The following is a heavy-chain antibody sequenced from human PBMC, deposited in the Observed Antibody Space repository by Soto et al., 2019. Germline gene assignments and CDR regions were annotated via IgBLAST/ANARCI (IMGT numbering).Heavy chain of an antibody. Sequence: GGSLRLSCAASGFTFSFYWMSWVRQAPGKGLEWLGTIKLDASEKKYVDSVKGRFTMSRDSTRNSLYLNMDSLRVEDTATYYCVRGTPTPGLDIWGRGTTVTVSS. CDR2: IKLDASEK. J-gene: IGHJ6*02. D-gene: IGHD1-1*01. CDR1: GFTFSFYW. V-gene: IGHV3-7*03. CDR3: VRGTPTPGLDI.